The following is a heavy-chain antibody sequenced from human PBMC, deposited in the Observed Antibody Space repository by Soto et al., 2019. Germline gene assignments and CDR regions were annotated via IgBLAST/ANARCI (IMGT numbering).Heavy chain of an antibody. D-gene: IGHD3-16*01. CDR2: ISPYTGDT. V-gene: IGHV1-18*01. CDR1: GYIFVNYG. Sequence: QVQLVQSGDEMKKPGASVRVSCKASGYIFVNYGIAWVRQAPGQGLEWMGWISPYTGDTHSASKVQGRLTMTTDTSTSTAYRDLWSLTSDDTAVYYCAMVDNYVTPPPQDVWGQGTTVTVSS. CDR3: AMVDNYVTPPPQDV. J-gene: IGHJ6*02.